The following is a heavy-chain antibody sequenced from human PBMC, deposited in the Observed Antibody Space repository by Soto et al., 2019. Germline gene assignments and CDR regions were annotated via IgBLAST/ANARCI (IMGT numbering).Heavy chain of an antibody. Sequence: GSLRLSCIVSGFTPSNAHMSWVRQPPGKGLEWVGRIRSKSDDGTTAYAAPVKGRFTISRDDSKNTLYLQMTSLKTEDTAVYYCTSQPLFGGYSYYFDSWGQGALVTVSS. J-gene: IGHJ4*02. D-gene: IGHD3-16*01. V-gene: IGHV3-15*01. CDR3: TSQPLFGGYSYYFDS. CDR2: IRSKSDDGTT. CDR1: GFTPSNAH.